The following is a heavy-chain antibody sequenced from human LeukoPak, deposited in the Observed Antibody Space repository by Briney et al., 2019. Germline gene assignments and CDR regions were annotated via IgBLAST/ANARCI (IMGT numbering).Heavy chain of an antibody. J-gene: IGHJ6*03. D-gene: IGHD3-10*01. CDR1: GFTFSSYN. V-gene: IGHV3-21*01. Sequence: GGPLRLSCAASGFTFSSYNMNWVRQAPGKGLEWVSSISSSSSYIYYADSVKGRFTISRDNAKNSLDLQMNSLRAEDTAVYYCARDLLGYNNHYLDVWGKGTTVTVSS. CDR3: ARDLLGYNNHYLDV. CDR2: ISSSSSYI.